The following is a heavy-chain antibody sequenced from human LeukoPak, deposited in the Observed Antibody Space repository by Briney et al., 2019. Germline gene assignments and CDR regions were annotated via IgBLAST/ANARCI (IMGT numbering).Heavy chain of an antibody. D-gene: IGHD6-19*01. CDR1: GYTFTSYD. V-gene: IGHV1-8*01. CDR2: MNPNSGAT. J-gene: IGHJ4*02. CDR3: ATSSGWEPSAIN. Sequence: ASVKVSCKASGYTFTSYDFNWLRQATGQGPEWMGWMNPNSGATGYAQKFQGRVTMTEDTSTDTAYMELSSLRSEDTAVYYCATSSGWEPSAINWGQGTLVTVSS.